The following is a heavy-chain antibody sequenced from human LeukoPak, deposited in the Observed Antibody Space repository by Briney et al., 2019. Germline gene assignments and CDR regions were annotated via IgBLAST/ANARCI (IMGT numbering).Heavy chain of an antibody. CDR1: GGSISSGSYY. V-gene: IGHV4-61*02. D-gene: IGHD3-10*01. Sequence: PSETLSLTCTVSGGSISSGSYYWNWIRQPAGRGLEWIGRIYSSGSTNYNPSLKSRVTISVDTSKNQFSLKLSSVTAADTAVYYCAREGLNMVRGVIPKEAWGWFDPWGQGTLVTVSS. J-gene: IGHJ5*02. CDR2: IYSSGST. CDR3: AREGLNMVRGVIPKEAWGWFDP.